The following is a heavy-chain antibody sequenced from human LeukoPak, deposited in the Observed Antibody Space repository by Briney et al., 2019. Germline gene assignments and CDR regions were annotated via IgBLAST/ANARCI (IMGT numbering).Heavy chain of an antibody. CDR2: IIPIFGTA. Sequence: GASVKVSCKASGGTFSSYAISWVRQAPGQGLEWMGGIIPIFGTANYAQKFQGRVTITADESTSTAYMELSSLRSEDTAVYYCARNLGIAAADTAGDYWGQGTLVTVSS. J-gene: IGHJ4*02. D-gene: IGHD6-13*01. V-gene: IGHV1-69*13. CDR1: GGTFSSYA. CDR3: ARNLGIAAADTAGDY.